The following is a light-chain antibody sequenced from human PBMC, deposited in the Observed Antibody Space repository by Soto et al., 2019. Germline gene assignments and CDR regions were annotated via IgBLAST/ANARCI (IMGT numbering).Light chain of an antibody. Sequence: DIVMTQSPLALPVTLGQPASSSCRSSQSLLLSDGNTYLSWLQHRPGQPPRVLIYKISQRISGVPDRFSGSGAGTYFTLTISRVEAEDVGVYYCLQATQLRTFGQGTKLEIK. CDR3: LQATQLRT. CDR1: QSLLLSDGNTY. CDR2: KIS. J-gene: IGKJ2*02. V-gene: IGKV2-24*01.